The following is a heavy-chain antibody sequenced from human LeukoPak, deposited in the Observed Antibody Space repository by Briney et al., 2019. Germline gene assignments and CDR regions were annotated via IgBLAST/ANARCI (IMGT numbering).Heavy chain of an antibody. V-gene: IGHV3-74*01. CDR3: ARVVVATRLYYFDY. D-gene: IGHD2-15*01. Sequence: GGSLRLSCAASGFTFSSYWMHWVRQAPGKGLVWVSRINSDGSSTSYADSVKGRFTISRDNAKNTLYLQMNSLRAEDTAVYYCARVVVATRLYYFDYWGQGTLVTVSS. CDR2: INSDGSST. J-gene: IGHJ4*02. CDR1: GFTFSSYW.